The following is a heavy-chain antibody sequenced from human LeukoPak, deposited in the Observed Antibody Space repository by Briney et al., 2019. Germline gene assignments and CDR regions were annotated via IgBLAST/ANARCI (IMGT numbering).Heavy chain of an antibody. Sequence: GGSLRLSCAASGFTFSSYEMNWVRQAPGKGLEWVSYISSSGSTIYYADSVKGRFTISRDNAKNSLYLRMNSLRAEDTAVYYCARRPIRGRGYFDYWGQGTLVTVSS. D-gene: IGHD1-14*01. V-gene: IGHV3-48*03. J-gene: IGHJ4*02. CDR1: GFTFSSYE. CDR2: ISSSGSTI. CDR3: ARRPIRGRGYFDY.